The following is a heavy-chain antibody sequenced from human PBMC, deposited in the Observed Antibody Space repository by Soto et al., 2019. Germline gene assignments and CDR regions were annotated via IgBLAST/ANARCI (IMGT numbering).Heavy chain of an antibody. Sequence: EVQLLESGGGLVQPGGSLRLSCAASGFTFSSYAMSWVRQAPGKGLEWVSAISGSGGSTYYADSVKGRFTISRDNSKNTLYRPMNSLRAVYTAVYYCANITDFGGNYCDYWGQGPLVTVSS. CDR1: GFTFSSYA. CDR3: ANITDFGGNYCDY. D-gene: IGHD4-17*01. V-gene: IGHV3-23*01. J-gene: IGHJ4*02. CDR2: ISGSGGST.